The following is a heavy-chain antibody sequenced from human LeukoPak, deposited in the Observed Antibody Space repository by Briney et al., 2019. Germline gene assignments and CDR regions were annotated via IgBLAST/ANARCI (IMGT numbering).Heavy chain of an antibody. Sequence: SETLSLTCTVSGGSISSYYWSWIRQPPGKGLEWIGDIYYSGSTNYNPSLKSRVTISVDTSKNQFSLKLSSVTAADTAVYYCASYTTSRYCSSTSCYRAFDIWGQGKMVTVSS. J-gene: IGHJ3*02. D-gene: IGHD2-2*01. CDR2: IYYSGST. CDR1: GGSISSYY. CDR3: ASYTTSRYCSSTSCYRAFDI. V-gene: IGHV4-59*01.